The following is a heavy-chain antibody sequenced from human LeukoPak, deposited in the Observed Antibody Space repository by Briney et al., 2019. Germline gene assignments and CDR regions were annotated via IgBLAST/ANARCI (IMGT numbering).Heavy chain of an antibody. V-gene: IGHV1-2*02. Sequence: GASVTVSCKASGYTFTGYYMHWVRQAPGQGLEWMGWINPNSGGTNYAQKFQGRVTMTRDTSISTAYMELSRLRSDDTAVYYCARERAYDSSGYYWDYWGQGTLVTVSS. D-gene: IGHD3-22*01. CDR2: INPNSGGT. J-gene: IGHJ4*02. CDR3: ARERAYDSSGYYWDY. CDR1: GYTFTGYY.